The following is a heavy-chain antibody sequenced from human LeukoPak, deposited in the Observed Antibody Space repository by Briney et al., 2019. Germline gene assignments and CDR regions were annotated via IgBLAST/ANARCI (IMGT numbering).Heavy chain of an antibody. CDR1: GFTFSSYE. Sequence: PGGSLRLSCAASGFTFSSYEMNWVRQAPGKGLEWVSYISSSGSTIYYADSVKGRFTISRDNAKNSLYLQMHSLRTEDTAVYFCAGVDYQLLVGWFDPWGQGTLVTVSS. J-gene: IGHJ5*02. V-gene: IGHV3-48*03. CDR2: ISSSGSTI. D-gene: IGHD1-26*01. CDR3: AGVDYQLLVGWFDP.